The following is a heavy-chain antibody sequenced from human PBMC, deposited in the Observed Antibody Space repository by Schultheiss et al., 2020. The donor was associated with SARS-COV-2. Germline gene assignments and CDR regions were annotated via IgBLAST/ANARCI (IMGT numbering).Heavy chain of an antibody. Sequence: GESLKISCAASAFTFSSYTMNWVRQAPGKGLEWVSSISSSGSYIYYADSVKGRFTISRDNAKKSLYLQMNSLRAEDTAVYFCARDTSGYAFVFDYWGQGTLVTVSS. CDR2: ISSSGSYI. D-gene: IGHD5-12*01. CDR1: AFTFSSYT. V-gene: IGHV3-21*01. J-gene: IGHJ4*02. CDR3: ARDTSGYAFVFDY.